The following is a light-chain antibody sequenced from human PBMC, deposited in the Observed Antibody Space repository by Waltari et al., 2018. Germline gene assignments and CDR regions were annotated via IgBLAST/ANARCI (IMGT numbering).Light chain of an antibody. Sequence: SCKASRGVSRYCAWSQKRPCQALRLLIYSAANRATGIPARFSGSGSGTDFTLTISSLEPEDFAVYYCQQRSDWPRTFGQGTKVEIK. J-gene: IGKJ1*01. V-gene: IGKV3-11*01. CDR3: QQRSDWPRT. CDR2: SAA. CDR1: RGVSRY.